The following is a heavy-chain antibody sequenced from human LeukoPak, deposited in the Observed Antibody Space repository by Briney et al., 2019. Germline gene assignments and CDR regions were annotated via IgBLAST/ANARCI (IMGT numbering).Heavy chain of an antibody. V-gene: IGHV3-66*01. CDR1: GFTVSSNY. CDR3: ARDPYGTGAFDY. D-gene: IGHD1-1*01. J-gene: IGHJ4*02. Sequence: GGSLRLSCAAYGFTVSSNYMNWVRQAPGKGLEWVSVVYTGGSTYYADSVKGRFTISRDNPKNTVYLQVNSLRAEDTAVYYCARDPYGTGAFDYWGQGTQVTVSS. CDR2: VYTGGST.